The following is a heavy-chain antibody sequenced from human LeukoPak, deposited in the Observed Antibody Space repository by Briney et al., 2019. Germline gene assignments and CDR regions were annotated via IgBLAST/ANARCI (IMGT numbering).Heavy chain of an antibody. J-gene: IGHJ5*02. CDR3: AREVSSRDFWSGVYPFDP. V-gene: IGHV1-69*05. CDR2: IIPIFGTA. D-gene: IGHD3-3*01. CDR1: GGTFSSYA. Sequence: ASVKVSCKASGGTFSSYAISWVRQAPGQGLEWMGRIIPIFGTANYAQKFQGRVTITTDESTRTAYMELSSLRSEDTAVYYCAREVSSRDFWSGVYPFDPWGQGTLVTVSS.